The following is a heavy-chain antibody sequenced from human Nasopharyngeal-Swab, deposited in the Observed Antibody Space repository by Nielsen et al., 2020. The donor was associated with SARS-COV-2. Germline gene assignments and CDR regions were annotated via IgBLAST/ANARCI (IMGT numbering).Heavy chain of an antibody. D-gene: IGHD4-17*01. V-gene: IGHV1-2*06. Sequence: ASVKVSCKASGYTFTGYYMHWVRQAPGQGLEWMGRINPNSGGTNYAQKFQGRVTMTRDTSISTAYMELSRLRSDDTAVYYCAGSAGRVTTVTPPGYWGQGTLVTVSS. CDR3: AGSAGRVTTVTPPGY. J-gene: IGHJ4*02. CDR2: INPNSGGT. CDR1: GYTFTGYY.